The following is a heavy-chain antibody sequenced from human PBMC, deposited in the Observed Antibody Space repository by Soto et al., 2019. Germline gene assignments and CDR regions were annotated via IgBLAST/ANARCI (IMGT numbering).Heavy chain of an antibody. D-gene: IGHD4-17*01. V-gene: IGHV4-59*01. CDR2: IDDTGST. CDR1: GGSISSYY. CDR3: ARTLDYGGYAVHFDY. Sequence: SETLSLTCTVSGGSISSYYWSWIRQPPGKGLEWIGYIDDTGSTNYNPSLKSRVTISVDTSKNQFSLKGRSVTAVDTAVYYCARTLDYGGYAVHFDYWGQGTLVTVSS. J-gene: IGHJ4*02.